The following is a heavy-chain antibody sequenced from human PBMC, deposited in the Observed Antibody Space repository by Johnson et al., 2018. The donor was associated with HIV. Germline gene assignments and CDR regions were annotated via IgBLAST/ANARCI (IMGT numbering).Heavy chain of an antibody. CDR3: AREGAWEVRPGAFDI. J-gene: IGHJ3*02. CDR1: GFTFSSYG. V-gene: IGHV3-30*02. Sequence: VQLVESGGGVVQPGGSLRLSCAASGFTFSSYGMHWVRQVPGNGLEWVTFIQYDGTNKYYADSVKGRFTISRDNSKNTLYLQMYSLRAEDTAVYYCAREGAWEVRPGAFDIWGQGTMVTVSS. CDR2: IQYDGTNK. D-gene: IGHD1-26*01.